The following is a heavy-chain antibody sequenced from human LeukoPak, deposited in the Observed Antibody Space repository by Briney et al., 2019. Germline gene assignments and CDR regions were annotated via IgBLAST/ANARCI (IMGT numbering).Heavy chain of an antibody. D-gene: IGHD2/OR15-2a*01. V-gene: IGHV3-7*01. CDR3: VSFYETY. CDR1: GFTFTTCW. Sequence: PGGSLRLSCVASGFTFTTCWMSWVRQAPGKGLEWVANIQQDGSEKYYVDSVKGRFTISKDNAKNTVYLQMNSLRAEDTAVYYCVSFYETYWGRGTLVTVSS. J-gene: IGHJ4*02. CDR2: IQQDGSEK.